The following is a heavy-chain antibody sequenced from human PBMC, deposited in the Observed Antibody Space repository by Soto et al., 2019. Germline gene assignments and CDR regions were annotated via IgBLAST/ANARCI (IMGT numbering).Heavy chain of an antibody. D-gene: IGHD6-13*01. CDR1: GGSISSSRYH. CDR3: ARRTNTAGGWFDS. Sequence: QVQLQESGPGLVKPSETLSLTCTVSGGSISSSRYHWGWIRQPPGKGLEWIGSIDYSGTTFYNASLNSRVAISADTSKNQFSLKLSSVTAADTDLYYCARRTNTAGGWFDSWGQGALVTVSS. CDR2: IDYSGTT. J-gene: IGHJ5*01. V-gene: IGHV4-39*01.